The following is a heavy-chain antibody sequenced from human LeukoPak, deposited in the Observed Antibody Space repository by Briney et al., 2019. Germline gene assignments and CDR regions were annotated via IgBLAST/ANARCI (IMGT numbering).Heavy chain of an antibody. D-gene: IGHD3-10*01. CDR2: ISSSGSTI. CDR3: AFYGSGSYYLYGMDV. Sequence: GGSLRLSCAASGSTFSSYEMNWVRQAPGKGLEWVSYISSSGSTIYYADSVKGRFTISRDNAKNSLYLQMNSLRAEDTAVYYCAFYGSGSYYLYGMDVWGQGTTVTVSS. V-gene: IGHV3-48*03. J-gene: IGHJ6*02. CDR1: GSTFSSYE.